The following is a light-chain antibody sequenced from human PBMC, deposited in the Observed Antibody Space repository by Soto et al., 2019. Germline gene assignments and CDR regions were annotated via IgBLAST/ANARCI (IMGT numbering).Light chain of an antibody. CDR3: QQYVSSPWA. V-gene: IGKV3-15*01. CDR1: QSVSSN. Sequence: EVVMSQSPATLSVSQGGRATLSCRASQSVSSNLAWYQQKPGQAPRLLIFGTSTRATGIPARFSGSGSGTEFTLTISSLQSEDFAVYYCQQYVSSPWAFGQGTMVDVK. J-gene: IGKJ1*01. CDR2: GTS.